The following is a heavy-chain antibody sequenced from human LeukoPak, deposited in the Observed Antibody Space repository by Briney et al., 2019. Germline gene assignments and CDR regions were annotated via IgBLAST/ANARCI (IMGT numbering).Heavy chain of an antibody. CDR2: ISGSGGST. V-gene: IGHV3-23*01. J-gene: IGHJ4*02. D-gene: IGHD1-26*01. CDR1: GFTFSSNA. CDR3: AKDGTVTFDY. Sequence: GGSLRFSCAASGFTFSSNAMSCVRQAPGKGLEWVSAISGSGGSTYYADSVKGRFTISRDNSKNTLYLQMNSLRAEDTAVYYCAKDGTVTFDYWGQGTLVTVSS.